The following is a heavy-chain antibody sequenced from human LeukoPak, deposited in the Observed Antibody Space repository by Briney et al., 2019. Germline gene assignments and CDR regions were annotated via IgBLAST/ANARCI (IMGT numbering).Heavy chain of an antibody. CDR3: ARDIGRPEGGYYYMDV. D-gene: IGHD1-26*01. J-gene: IGHJ6*03. CDR1: GHTFTSYG. V-gene: IGHV1-18*01. Sequence: ASVKVSCKASGHTFTSYGISWVRQAPGQGLEWMGWISAYNGNTNYAQKLQGRVTMTTDTSTSTAYMELRSLRSDDTAVYYCARDIGRPEGGYYYMDVWGKGTTVIVSS. CDR2: ISAYNGNT.